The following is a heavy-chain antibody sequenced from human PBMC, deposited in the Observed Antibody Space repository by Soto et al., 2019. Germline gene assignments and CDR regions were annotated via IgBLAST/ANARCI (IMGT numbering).Heavy chain of an antibody. J-gene: IGHJ4*02. Sequence: HLGGSLRLSCAASGFTFRSYAMSWVRQAPGKGLEWVSAISGSGGSTYYADSVKGRFTISRDNSKNTLYLQMNSLRAEDTAVYYCAKDHSSGWYYFDYWGQGTLVTVSS. CDR1: GFTFRSYA. CDR2: ISGSGGST. D-gene: IGHD6-19*01. V-gene: IGHV3-23*01. CDR3: AKDHSSGWYYFDY.